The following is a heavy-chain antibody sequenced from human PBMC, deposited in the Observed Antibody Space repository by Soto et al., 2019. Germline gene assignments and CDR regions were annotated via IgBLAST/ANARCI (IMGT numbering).Heavy chain of an antibody. J-gene: IGHJ5*02. V-gene: IGHV4-39*01. CDR3: ARQTVPGWFDP. D-gene: IGHD1-1*01. CDR2: IYYSGST. Sequence: QLQLQESGPGLVKPSETLSLTCTVSGGSISSSSYYWGWIRQPPGKGLEWIGSIYYSGSTYYNPSLKSRVTISVDTSKNQFSLKLSSVTAADTAVYYCARQTVPGWFDPWGQGTLVTVSS. CDR1: GGSISSSSYY.